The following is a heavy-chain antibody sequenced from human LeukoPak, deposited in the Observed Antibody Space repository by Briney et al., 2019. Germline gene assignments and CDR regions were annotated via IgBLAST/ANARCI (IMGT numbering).Heavy chain of an antibody. CDR3: ARTGYCSSTSCYTASRPYYYYYMDV. V-gene: IGHV4-59*01. CDR2: IYYSGST. J-gene: IGHJ6*03. Sequence: SETLSLTCTVSGGSISSYYWCWIRQPPGKGLEWIGYIYYSGSTNYNPSLKSRVTISVDTSKNQFSLKLSSVTAADTAVYYCARTGYCSSTSCYTASRPYYYYYMDVWGKGTTVTVSS. CDR1: GGSISSYY. D-gene: IGHD2-2*02.